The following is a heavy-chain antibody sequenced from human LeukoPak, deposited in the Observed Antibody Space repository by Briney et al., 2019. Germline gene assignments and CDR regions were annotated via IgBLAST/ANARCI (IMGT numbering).Heavy chain of an antibody. J-gene: IGHJ4*01. V-gene: IGHV3-30*03. CDR1: VFTFEFYA. CDR3: ARSELYYGSESYYHLDY. D-gene: IGHD3-10*01. CDR2: MSYDGRYR. Sequence: PGGSLRLSCTTSVFTFEFYAMHWLRQAPGKGLEWVAVMSYDGRYRYYADSAKGRFTISRDNSKRTLYLEMSSLRPEDTALYYCARSELYYGSESYYHLDYWGHGTLVTVSS.